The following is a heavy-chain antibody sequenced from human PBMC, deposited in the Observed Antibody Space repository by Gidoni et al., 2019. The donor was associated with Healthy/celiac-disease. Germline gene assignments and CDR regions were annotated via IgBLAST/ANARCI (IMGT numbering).Heavy chain of an antibody. J-gene: IGHJ6*02. D-gene: IGHD3-9*01. CDR3: ARTRYFYWPQGPGGMDV. CDR1: GFTFSSYS. CDR2: ISSSSSYI. V-gene: IGHV3-21*01. Sequence: EVQLVESGGGLVKPGGSLRLSCAASGFTFSSYSMNWVRQAPGKGLAWVATISSSSSYIYYADSVKGRFTISRDNVKNSRYMQMNRLRAEDKAVYYCARTRYFYWPQGPGGMDVWGQGTTVTVSS.